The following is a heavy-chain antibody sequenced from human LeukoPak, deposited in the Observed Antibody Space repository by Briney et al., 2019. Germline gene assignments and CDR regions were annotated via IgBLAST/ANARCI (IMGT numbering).Heavy chain of an antibody. D-gene: IGHD2-2*01. J-gene: IGHJ5*02. V-gene: IGHV1-69*06. CDR3: ARDGHQSFDP. CDR1: GGTFSSYA. Sequence: SVQVSRQASGGTFSSYAISWVRQAPGQGLEWMGGIIPIFGTANYAQKFQGRVTITADKSTSTAYMELSSLRSEDTAVYYCARDGHQSFDPWGQGTLVTVSS. CDR2: IIPIFGTA.